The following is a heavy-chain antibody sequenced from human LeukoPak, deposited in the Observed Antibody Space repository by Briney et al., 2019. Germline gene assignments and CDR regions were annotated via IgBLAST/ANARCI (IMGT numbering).Heavy chain of an antibody. V-gene: IGHV3-23*01. Sequence: GGSLRLFCAASGFTFSSYAMSWVRQAPGKGLEGVSAISGSGGSTYYADSVKGRFTIYRDNSKNTLYLQMNSLRAEDTAVYYCAKDSYYYDSSGAVFDYWGQGTLVTVSS. CDR1: GFTFSSYA. D-gene: IGHD3-22*01. J-gene: IGHJ4*02. CDR2: ISGSGGST. CDR3: AKDSYYYDSSGAVFDY.